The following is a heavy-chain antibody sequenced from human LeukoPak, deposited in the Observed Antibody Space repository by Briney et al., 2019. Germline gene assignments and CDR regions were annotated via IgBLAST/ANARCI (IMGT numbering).Heavy chain of an antibody. CDR3: ARDRGAYYYDSSGYYDNDAFDI. CDR2: MNPNSGNT. V-gene: IGHV1-8*01. CDR1: GYTFTSYD. Sequence: ASVKVSCKASGYTFTSYDINWVRQATGQGLEWMGWMNPNSGNTGYAQKFQGRVTMTRDTSISTAYMELSRLRSDDTAVYYCARDRGAYYYDSSGYYDNDAFDIWGQGTMVTVSS. D-gene: IGHD3-22*01. J-gene: IGHJ3*02.